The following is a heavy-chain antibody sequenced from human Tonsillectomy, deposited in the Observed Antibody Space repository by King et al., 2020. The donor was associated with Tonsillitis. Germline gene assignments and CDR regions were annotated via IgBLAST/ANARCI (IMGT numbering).Heavy chain of an antibody. J-gene: IGHJ6*02. CDR2: IYSGGST. Sequence: VQLVESGGGLVQPGGSLRLSCAASGFTVSSNYMNWVRQAPGKGLEWVSVIYSGGSTYYADSVKGRFTISRDNSKNTVYLQMNSLRAEDTAAYYCARGPGSPYYYGMDVRGQGTTVTVSS. CDR3: ARGPGSPYYYGMDV. V-gene: IGHV3-66*01. CDR1: GFTVSSNY. D-gene: IGHD3-10*01.